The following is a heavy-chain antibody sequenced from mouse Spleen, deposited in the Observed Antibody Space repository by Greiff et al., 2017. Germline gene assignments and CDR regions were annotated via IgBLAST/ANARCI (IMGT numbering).Heavy chain of an antibody. CDR2: INPNNGGT. V-gene: IGHV1-22*01. Sequence: EVQLQQSGPELVKPGASVKMSCKASGYTFTDYNMHWVKQSHGKSLEWIGYINPNNGGTSYNQKFKGKATLTVNKSSSTAYMELRSLTSEDSAVYYCAYYGNLDYYAMDYWGQGTSVTVSS. CDR1: GYTFTDYN. CDR3: AYYGNLDYYAMDY. D-gene: IGHD2-1*01. J-gene: IGHJ4*01.